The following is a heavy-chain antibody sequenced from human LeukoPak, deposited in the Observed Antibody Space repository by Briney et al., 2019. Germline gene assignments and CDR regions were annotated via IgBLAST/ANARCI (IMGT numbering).Heavy chain of an antibody. J-gene: IGHJ6*02. Sequence: SETLSLTCTVSGGSISSYYWTWIRQPPGKGLEWIGYIYYSGSTSYNPSLKSRVTISLDTSKNQFSLKVTSVTAADTAVYYCATLGFCSGGSCYDYYGMGVWGQGTTVTVYS. CDR3: ATLGFCSGGSCYDYYGMGV. V-gene: IGHV4-59*01. CDR1: GGSISSYY. CDR2: IYYSGST. D-gene: IGHD2-15*01.